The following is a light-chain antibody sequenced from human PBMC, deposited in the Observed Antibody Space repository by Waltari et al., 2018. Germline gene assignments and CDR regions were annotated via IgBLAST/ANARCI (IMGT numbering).Light chain of an antibody. Sequence: QTVVTQEPSLAVSPGGTVTLTCASNTGAVTNNHYPNWFQQKAGQPPRAVIYNTDKRHSWTPARFSGSLLGGKAALTLSAAQPQDEADYYCLLYYGGAQPWVFGGGTKLTVL. CDR2: NTD. V-gene: IGLV7-43*01. CDR3: LLYYGGAQPWV. CDR1: TGAVTNNHY. J-gene: IGLJ3*02.